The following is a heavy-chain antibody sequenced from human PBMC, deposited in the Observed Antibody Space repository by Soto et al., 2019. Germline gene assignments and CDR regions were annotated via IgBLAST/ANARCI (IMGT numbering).Heavy chain of an antibody. Sequence: PGGSLRLSCAASGFTFSSHAMSWVRQAPGKGLEWVSAISGSGGSTYYADSVKGRFTISRDNSKNTLYLQMNSLRAEDTAVYYCAKGSTVTTLSWFDPWGQGTLVTVSS. D-gene: IGHD4-17*01. CDR3: AKGSTVTTLSWFDP. V-gene: IGHV3-23*01. J-gene: IGHJ5*02. CDR2: ISGSGGST. CDR1: GFTFSSHA.